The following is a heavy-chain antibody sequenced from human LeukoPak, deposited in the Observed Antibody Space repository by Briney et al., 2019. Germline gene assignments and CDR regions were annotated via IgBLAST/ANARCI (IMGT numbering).Heavy chain of an antibody. CDR2: ISTSSRYI. Sequence: GGSLRLSCAASGFTLSNYDMNWVRQAPGKGLEWVSSISTSSRYIYYKDSVRGRLTIPRDDAKNSLYLEMNSLRAEDTAVYYCARADCSSSTCYLRRSWFDPWGQGTLVTVSS. CDR1: GFTLSNYD. CDR3: ARADCSSSTCYLRRSWFDP. V-gene: IGHV3-21*01. J-gene: IGHJ5*02. D-gene: IGHD2-2*01.